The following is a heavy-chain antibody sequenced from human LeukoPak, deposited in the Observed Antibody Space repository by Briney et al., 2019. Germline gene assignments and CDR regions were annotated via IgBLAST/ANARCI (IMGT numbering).Heavy chain of an antibody. CDR2: ISYDGSNK. CDR1: GFTFSSYA. CDR3: AREDGEMATIGHY. V-gene: IGHV3-30-3*01. J-gene: IGHJ4*02. Sequence: GGSLRLSCAASGFTFSSYAMHWVRQAPGKGLEWVAVISYDGSNKYYADSVKGRFTISRDNSKNTLYLQMNSLRAEDTAVYYCAREDGEMATIGHYWGQGTLATVSS. D-gene: IGHD5-12*01.